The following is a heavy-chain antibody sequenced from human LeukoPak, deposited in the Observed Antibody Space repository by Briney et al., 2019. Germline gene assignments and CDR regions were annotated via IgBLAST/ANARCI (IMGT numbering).Heavy chain of an antibody. Sequence: GGSLILSCAASGFTFSDYYMSWIRQAPGRGLEWVSYISSSSSYTNYADSVKGRFTISRDNAKNSLYLQMNSLRAEDTAVYYCARGVGARTPDAFDIWGQGTMVTVSS. D-gene: IGHD1-26*01. CDR1: GFTFSDYY. CDR2: ISSSSSYT. V-gene: IGHV3-11*06. CDR3: ARGVGARTPDAFDI. J-gene: IGHJ3*02.